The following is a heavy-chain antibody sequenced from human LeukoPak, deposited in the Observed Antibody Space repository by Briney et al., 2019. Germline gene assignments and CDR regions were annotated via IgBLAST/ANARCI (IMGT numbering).Heavy chain of an antibody. V-gene: IGHV1-2*02. CDR1: GYTFTGYY. Sequence: GASVKVSCKASGYTFTGYYMHWVRQAPGQGLEWMGWINPNSGGTNYAQKFQGRVTMTRDTSISTAYMELSRLRSDDTAVYYCASTKLRSPYYFDYWGQGTLVTVSS. CDR2: INPNSGGT. CDR3: ASTKLRSPYYFDY. J-gene: IGHJ4*02. D-gene: IGHD2-15*01.